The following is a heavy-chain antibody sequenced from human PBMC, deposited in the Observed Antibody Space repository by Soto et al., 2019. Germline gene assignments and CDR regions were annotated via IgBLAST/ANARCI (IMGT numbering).Heavy chain of an antibody. CDR3: AKDHRSSWYVCWFDP. CDR1: GFTFSSYA. V-gene: IGHV3-23*01. J-gene: IGHJ5*02. CDR2: IGGSGGST. D-gene: IGHD6-13*01. Sequence: EVQLLESGGGVVQPGGSLRLSCAASGFTFSSYAMSWVRQAPGKGLEWVSAIGGSGGSTYYADSVKGRFTISRDNSKNTLYLQMNSLRAEAKAVYYCAKDHRSSWYVCWFDPWGQGTLVTVSS.